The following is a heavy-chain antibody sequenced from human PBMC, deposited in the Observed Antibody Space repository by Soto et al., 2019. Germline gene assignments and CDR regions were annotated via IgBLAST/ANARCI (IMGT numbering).Heavy chain of an antibody. CDR2: IIPIFGTA. CDR1: GVTFSSYA. CDR3: ARGESWFDP. Sequence: SVKVSCKASGVTFSSYAISWVRQAPGQGLEWMGGIIPIFGTANYAQKFQGRVTISVDTSKNQFSLKLSSVTAADTAVYYCARGESWFDPWGQGTLVTVSS. V-gene: IGHV1-69*06. J-gene: IGHJ5*02.